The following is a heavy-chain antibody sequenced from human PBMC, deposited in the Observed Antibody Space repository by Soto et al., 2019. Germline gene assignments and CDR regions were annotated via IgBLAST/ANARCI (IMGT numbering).Heavy chain of an antibody. D-gene: IGHD3-10*01. CDR2: IIPIFGTA. CDR1: GGTFSSYA. V-gene: IGHV1-69*13. Sequence: SVKVSCKASGGTFSSYAISWVRQAPGQGLEWMGGIIPIFGTANYAQKFQGRVTITADESTSTAYMELSSLRSEDTAVYYCARGRLGYYGSGSYYQTDYYYYGMDVWGHGTTVTVSS. J-gene: IGHJ6*02. CDR3: ARGRLGYYGSGSYYQTDYYYYGMDV.